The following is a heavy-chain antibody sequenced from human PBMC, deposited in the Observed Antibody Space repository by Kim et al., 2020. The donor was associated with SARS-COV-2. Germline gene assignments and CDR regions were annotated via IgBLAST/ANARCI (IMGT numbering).Heavy chain of an antibody. CDR1: GGSISSYY. CDR3: ARDRQAITVIAAIDTDDA. CDR2: IYYSGST. J-gene: IGHJ3*01. D-gene: IGHD3-16*02. Sequence: SETLSLTCTVSGGSISSYYWSWIRQPPGKGLEWIGYIYYSGSTNYNPSLKSRVTISVDTSKNQFSLKLSSVTAADTAVYYCARDRQAITVIAAIDTDDA. V-gene: IGHV4-59*13.